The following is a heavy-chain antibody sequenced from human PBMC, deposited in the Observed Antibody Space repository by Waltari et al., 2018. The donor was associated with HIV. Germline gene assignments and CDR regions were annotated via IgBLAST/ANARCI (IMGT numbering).Heavy chain of an antibody. CDR3: ARVGDSSGSYYFDY. J-gene: IGHJ4*02. V-gene: IGHV4-34*01. D-gene: IGHD3-22*01. CDR2: INHSGST. Sequence: QVQLQQWGAGLLKPSETLSLTCAVYGGSFSGYYWSWIRQPPGKGLEWIGEINHSGSTNYNPSLKSRVTISVDTSKNQFSLKLSSVTAADTAVYYCARVGDSSGSYYFDYWGQGTLVTVSS. CDR1: GGSFSGYY.